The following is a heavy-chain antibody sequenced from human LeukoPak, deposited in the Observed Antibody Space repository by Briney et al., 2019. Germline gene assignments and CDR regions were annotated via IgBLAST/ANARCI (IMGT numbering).Heavy chain of an antibody. V-gene: IGHV3-48*01. Sequence: GGSLRLSCSASGFTFSSYSMNWVRQAPGKGLEWVSYISSSSSTIYYADSVKGRFTISRDNAKNSLYLQMNSLRAEDTAVYYCARDMDIYGSGSYGWFDPWGQGTLVTVSS. J-gene: IGHJ5*02. CDR2: ISSSSSTI. D-gene: IGHD3-10*01. CDR3: ARDMDIYGSGSYGWFDP. CDR1: GFTFSSYS.